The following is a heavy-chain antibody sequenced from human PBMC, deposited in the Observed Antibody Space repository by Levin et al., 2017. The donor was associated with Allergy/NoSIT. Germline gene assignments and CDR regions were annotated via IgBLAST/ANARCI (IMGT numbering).Heavy chain of an antibody. CDR2: IYYSGST. D-gene: IGHD1-20*01. Sequence: LSQTLSLTCTVSGGSISSGGYYWSWIRQHPGKGLEWIGYIYYSGSTYYNPSLKSRVTISVDTSKNQFSLKLSSVTAADTAVYYCARVQDNWNPFFDYWGQGTLVTVSS. V-gene: IGHV4-31*03. J-gene: IGHJ4*02. CDR1: GGSISSGGYY. CDR3: ARVQDNWNPFFDY.